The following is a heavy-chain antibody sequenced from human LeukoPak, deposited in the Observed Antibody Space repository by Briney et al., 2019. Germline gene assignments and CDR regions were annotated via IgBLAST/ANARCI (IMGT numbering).Heavy chain of an antibody. D-gene: IGHD3-10*01. CDR1: GYTLTGYY. V-gene: IGHV1-2*02. CDR2: INPNSGGT. J-gene: IGHJ4*02. CDR3: ARGRGITMVRGVVDY. Sequence: ASVKVSCKASGYTLTGYYMHWVRQAPGQGLEWMGWINPNSGGTNYAQKFQGRVTMTRDTSISTAYMELSRLRSDDTAVYYCARGRGITMVRGVVDYWGQGTLVTVSS.